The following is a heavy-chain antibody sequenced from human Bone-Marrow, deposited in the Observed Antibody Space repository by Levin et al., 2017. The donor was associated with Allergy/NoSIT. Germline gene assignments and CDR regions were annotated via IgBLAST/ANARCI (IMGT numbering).Heavy chain of an antibody. CDR1: GFTFSSFA. Sequence: GGSLRLSCAASGFTFSSFAMNWVRQAPGKGLEWVSASSGGGGSTYYADSVKGRFTISRDTPKNTLYLQMHSLRADDTAVYYCATDFSGPGYYGSLRGFDSWGQGTLVTVSS. CDR2: SSGGGGST. CDR3: ATDFSGPGYYGSLRGFDS. D-gene: IGHD3-22*01. J-gene: IGHJ4*02. V-gene: IGHV3-23*01.